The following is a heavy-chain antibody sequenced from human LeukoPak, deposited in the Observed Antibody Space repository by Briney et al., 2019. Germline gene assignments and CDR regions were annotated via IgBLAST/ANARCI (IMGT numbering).Heavy chain of an antibody. CDR2: ISYDGSNK. D-gene: IGHD3-3*01. CDR3: ARDQLRFLEWSWDY. V-gene: IGHV3-30*04. Sequence: GGSLRLSCAASGFTFSSYAMHWVRQAPGKGLEWVAVISYDGSNKYYADPVKGRFTISRDNSKNTLYLQMNSLRAEDTAVYYCARDQLRFLEWSWDYWGQGTLVTVSS. CDR1: GFTFSSYA. J-gene: IGHJ4*02.